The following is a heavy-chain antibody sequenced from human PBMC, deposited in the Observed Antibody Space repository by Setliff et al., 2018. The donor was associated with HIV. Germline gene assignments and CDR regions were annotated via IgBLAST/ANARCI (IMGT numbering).Heavy chain of an antibody. Sequence: SETLSLTCAVYGGSLANYYWSWFRQSPGKGLEWIGEIADSGATGYNPSLKSRVIISLDTSKKQFSLKLNSVTAADTAVYYCARGSTCIGGGCLTYYYYYYGLDVWGQGTTVTVSS. CDR3: ARGSTCIGGGCLTYYYYYYGLDV. CDR1: GGSLANYY. J-gene: IGHJ6*02. D-gene: IGHD2-8*02. V-gene: IGHV4-34*01. CDR2: IADSGAT.